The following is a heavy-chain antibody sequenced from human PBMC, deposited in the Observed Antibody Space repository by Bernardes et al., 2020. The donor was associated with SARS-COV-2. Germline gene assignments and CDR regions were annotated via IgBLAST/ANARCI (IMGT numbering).Heavy chain of an antibody. V-gene: IGHV4-59*01. CDR2: IYFTGST. D-gene: IGHD7-27*01. J-gene: IGHJ4*02. CDR3: ASSPSEEDWGFFDY. Sequence: SETLSLTCSVSGGSINNSYWTWIRQPPGKALEWIGYIYFTGSTNYNPSLHSRVTISLDTSKNQFSLRLSSVTAADTAVYYCASSPSEEDWGFFDYWGQGILVTVSS. CDR1: GGSINNSY.